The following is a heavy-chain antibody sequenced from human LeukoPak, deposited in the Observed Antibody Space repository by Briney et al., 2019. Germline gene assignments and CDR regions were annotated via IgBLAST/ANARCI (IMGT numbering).Heavy chain of an antibody. Sequence: PSETLSLTCTGFGGSISSYYWSWLRQPPGKGLEWLGYIYYSGSTNYNPSLKSRVTISVDTSKNQFSLKLSSVTAADTAVYYCARWYSSSWYGEYFDYWGQGTLVTVSS. J-gene: IGHJ4*02. CDR1: GGSISSYY. D-gene: IGHD6-13*01. CDR3: ARWYSSSWYGEYFDY. CDR2: IYYSGST. V-gene: IGHV4-59*01.